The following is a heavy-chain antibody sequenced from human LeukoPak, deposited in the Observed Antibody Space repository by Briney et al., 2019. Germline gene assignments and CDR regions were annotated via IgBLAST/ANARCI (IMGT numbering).Heavy chain of an antibody. V-gene: IGHV4-4*07. Sequence: SETLSLTCTVSGGSISSYYWSWIRQPAGKGLEWIGRIYTSGSTNYNPSLKSRVTMSVDTSKNQFSLKLSSVTAADTAVYYCARGFDDFWSGYYYFDYWGQGTLVTVSS. D-gene: IGHD3-3*01. CDR1: GGSISSYY. CDR3: ARGFDDFWSGYYYFDY. CDR2: IYTSGST. J-gene: IGHJ4*02.